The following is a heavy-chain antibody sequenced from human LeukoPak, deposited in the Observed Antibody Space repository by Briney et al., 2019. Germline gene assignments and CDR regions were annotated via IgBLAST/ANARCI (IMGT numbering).Heavy chain of an antibody. D-gene: IGHD7-27*01. CDR3: ARRGNWANYHHYYYMDV. CDR2: IYDSGST. J-gene: IGHJ6*03. Sequence: SETLSLTCTVSGGSISSYYWSWIRQPPGKGLEWIGYIYDSGSTNYNPSLKSRVTISVDTSKNQFSLKRTSVSAADTAVYYCARRGNWANYHHYYYMDVWGKGTTVTISS. CDR1: GGSISSYY. V-gene: IGHV4-59*12.